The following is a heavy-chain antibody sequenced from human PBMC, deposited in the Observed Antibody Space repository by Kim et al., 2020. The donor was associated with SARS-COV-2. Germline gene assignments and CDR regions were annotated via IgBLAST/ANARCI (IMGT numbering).Heavy chain of an antibody. V-gene: IGHV1-69*02. J-gene: IGHJ6*02. D-gene: IGHD3-22*01. CDR3: ASSSGYYYYGMDV. Sequence: AQKFQGRVTITADKSTSTAYMELSSLRSEDTAVYYCASSSGYYYYGMDVWGQGTTVTVSS.